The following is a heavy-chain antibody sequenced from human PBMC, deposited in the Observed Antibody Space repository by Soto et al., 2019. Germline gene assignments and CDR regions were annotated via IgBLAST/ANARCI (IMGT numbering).Heavy chain of an antibody. CDR3: SRRSSPYYFDY. CDR2: ISGSGGST. J-gene: IGHJ4*01. V-gene: IGHV3-23*01. Sequence: EVQLLESGGGLVQPGGSLRLSCAASGFTFSSYAMSWVRQAPGKGLEWVAAISGSGGSTYYADSVKGRCTISRDNSKNTLYLQMNSLRFEDTDVYYCSRRSSPYYFDYWGDGTLITVSS. CDR1: GFTFSSYA.